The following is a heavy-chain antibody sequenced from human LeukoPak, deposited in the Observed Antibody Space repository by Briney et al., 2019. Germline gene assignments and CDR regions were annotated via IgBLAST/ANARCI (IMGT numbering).Heavy chain of an antibody. Sequence: ASVKVSCTASGYTFTTYNINWVRQAPGQGLEWMGWISGYNGNTNYAQKFQGRVTMTRDTSISTAYMELSRLRSDDTAVYYCARLKYCSGGSCYFHYYMDVWGKGTTVTVSS. D-gene: IGHD2-15*01. J-gene: IGHJ6*03. CDR3: ARLKYCSGGSCYFHYYMDV. CDR1: GYTFTTYN. CDR2: ISGYNGNT. V-gene: IGHV1-18*01.